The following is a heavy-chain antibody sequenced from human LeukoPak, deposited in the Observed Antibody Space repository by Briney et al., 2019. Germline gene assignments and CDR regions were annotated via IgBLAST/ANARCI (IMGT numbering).Heavy chain of an antibody. J-gene: IGHJ4*02. CDR1: GFTFSSYE. Sequence: GGSLRLPCAASGFTFSSYEMNWVRQAPGKGLEWVSYISSSGGTIYYADSVKGRFTISRDNAKNSLYLQMNSLRAEDTAVYYCARDNWNDGFSYFDYWGQGTLVTVSS. V-gene: IGHV3-48*03. CDR2: ISSSGGTI. D-gene: IGHD1-20*01. CDR3: ARDNWNDGFSYFDY.